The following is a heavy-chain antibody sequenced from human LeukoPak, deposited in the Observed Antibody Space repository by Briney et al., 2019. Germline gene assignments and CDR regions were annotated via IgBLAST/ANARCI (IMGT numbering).Heavy chain of an antibody. D-gene: IGHD6-13*01. V-gene: IGHV4-61*01. CDR2: IYYSGST. J-gene: IGHJ6*02. Sequence: SETLSLTCTVSGGSFSSGSYYWSWIRQPPGKGLEWIGYIYYSGSTNYNPSLKSRVTISVDTSKNQFSLKLSSVTAADTAVYYCARVYSSSWYSSYYGMDVWGQGTTVTVSS. CDR1: GGSFSSGSYY. CDR3: ARVYSSSWYSSYYGMDV.